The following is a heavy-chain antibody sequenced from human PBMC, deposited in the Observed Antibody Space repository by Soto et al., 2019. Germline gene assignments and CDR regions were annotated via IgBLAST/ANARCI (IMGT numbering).Heavy chain of an antibody. CDR3: PRSVAVPGAHIDY. CDR2: VYYTGST. J-gene: IGHJ4*02. Sequence: PSETLSLTCSVSGGSISGSYGSWIRQSPGKGLEWLGYVYYTGSTNYSPSLRSRVSISVDTSKNEFSLRLSSVTAADTALYFCPRSVAVPGAHIDYWGQGTQVTVCS. CDR1: GGSISGSY. D-gene: IGHD6-19*01. V-gene: IGHV4-59*01.